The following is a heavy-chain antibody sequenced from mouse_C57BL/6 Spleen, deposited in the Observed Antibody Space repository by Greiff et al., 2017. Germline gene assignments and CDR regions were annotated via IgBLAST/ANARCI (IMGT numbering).Heavy chain of an antibody. CDR2: IYPSDSET. CDR3: ARGGDPWYFDV. J-gene: IGHJ1*03. V-gene: IGHV1-61*01. Sequence: QVQLQQPGAELVRPGSSVKLSCKASGYTFTSYWMDWVKQRPGQGLEWIGNIYPSDSETHYNQKFKDKATLTVDKSSSTAYMQLSSLTSEDSAVYYCARGGDPWYFDVWGTGTTVTVSS. CDR1: GYTFTSYW.